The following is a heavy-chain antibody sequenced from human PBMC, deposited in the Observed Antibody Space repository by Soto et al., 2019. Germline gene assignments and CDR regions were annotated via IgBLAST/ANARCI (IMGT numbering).Heavy chain of an antibody. CDR3: AKDAREYFDWLLQYYFDY. D-gene: IGHD3-9*01. J-gene: IGHJ4*02. Sequence: GGSLRLSCAASGFTFSSYGMHWVRQAPGKGLEWVAVISYDGSNKYYADSVKGRFTISRDNSKNTLYLQMNSLRAEDTAVYYCAKDAREYFDWLLQYYFDYWGQGTLVTVSS. CDR1: GFTFSSYG. V-gene: IGHV3-30*18. CDR2: ISYDGSNK.